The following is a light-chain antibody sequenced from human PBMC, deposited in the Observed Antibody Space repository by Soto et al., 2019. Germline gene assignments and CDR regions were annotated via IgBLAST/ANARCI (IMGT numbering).Light chain of an antibody. CDR1: QSVLHRSNTKSS. V-gene: IGKV4-1*01. Sequence: DIVMTQSPDSLAVSLGERATINCRPSQSVLHRSNTKSSLAWYQQKPGQPPKLLIYGASTRATGIPARITGSGSGTEFTLTISSLQSEDFAVYYCQQYDEWPPSYTFGQGTKLEI. J-gene: IGKJ2*01. CDR3: QQYDEWPPSYT. CDR2: GAS.